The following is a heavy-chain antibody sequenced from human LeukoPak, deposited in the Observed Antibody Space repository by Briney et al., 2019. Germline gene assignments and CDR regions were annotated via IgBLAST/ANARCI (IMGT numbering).Heavy chain of an antibody. CDR1: GYSISSDYY. CDR3: ARLTSTTSPTDDP. Sequence: SETLSLTCTVSGYSISSDYYWGWIRQPPGEGLEWIGTISHSGSTSYNVSLKSRVTISVDTSKNQFSLKLSSVTAADTAVYYCARLTSTTSPTDDPWGQGTLFTVSS. CDR2: ISHSGST. V-gene: IGHV4-38-2*02. D-gene: IGHD2-2*01. J-gene: IGHJ5*02.